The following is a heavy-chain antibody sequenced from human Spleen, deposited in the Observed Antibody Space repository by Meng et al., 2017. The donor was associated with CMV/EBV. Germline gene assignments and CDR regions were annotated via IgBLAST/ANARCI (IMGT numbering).Heavy chain of an antibody. J-gene: IGHJ5*02. CDR1: GDSVTSTTYF. V-gene: IGHV4-61*01. D-gene: IGHD1-26*01. CDR3: ARGGYSGSYNYFDP. Sequence: SETLSLTCTVSGDSVTSTTYFWGWIRQAPGRGLEWIGHVYYSGSTNYNPSLKTRVTMSADTSKNQFSLNLKSVTTADTAVYYCARGGYSGSYNYFDPWGQGTLVTVSS. CDR2: VYYSGST.